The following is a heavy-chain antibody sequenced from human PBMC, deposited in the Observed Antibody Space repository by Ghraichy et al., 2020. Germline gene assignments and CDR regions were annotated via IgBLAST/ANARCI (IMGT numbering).Heavy chain of an antibody. J-gene: IGHJ3*02. V-gene: IGHV4-39*05. CDR2: IYYSGST. CDR1: GGSISSSSYY. CDR3: ATRFTMFHAFDI. Sequence: SETPSLTCTVSGGSISSSSYYWGWIRQPPGKGLEWIGSIYYSGSTYYNPSLKSRVTISVDTSKNQFSLKLSSVTAADTAVYYCATRFTMFHAFDIWGQGTMVTVSS. D-gene: IGHD3-10*02.